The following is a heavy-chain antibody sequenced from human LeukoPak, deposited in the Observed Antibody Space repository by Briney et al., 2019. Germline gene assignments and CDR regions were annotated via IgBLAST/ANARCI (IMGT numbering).Heavy chain of an antibody. Sequence: GGSLRLSCAASGFTFSSYGMHWVRQAPGKGLEWVAVISYDETNKYYADSVKGRFTISRDSSKNTLYLQMNSLRAEDTAVYYCAKDSSGTYDSSGYYWAEYFQHWGQGTLVTVSS. V-gene: IGHV3-30*18. CDR1: GFTFSSYG. CDR2: ISYDETNK. J-gene: IGHJ1*01. CDR3: AKDSSGTYDSSGYYWAEYFQH. D-gene: IGHD3-22*01.